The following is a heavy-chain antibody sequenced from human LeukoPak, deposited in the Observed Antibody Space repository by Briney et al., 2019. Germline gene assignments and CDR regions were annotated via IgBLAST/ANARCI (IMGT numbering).Heavy chain of an antibody. CDR2: IKSKADGGTT. V-gene: IGHV3-15*01. Sequence: GGSLRLSCAASGCTFTTYCMTWVRQAPGKGLEWVGRIKSKADGGTTDYAAPVKGRFTISRDDSKNTLYLQMNSLKTEDTAVYYCRLVSDAFDIWGQGTMVTVSS. CDR3: RLVSDAFDI. J-gene: IGHJ3*02. CDR1: GCTFTTYC. D-gene: IGHD5/OR15-5a*01.